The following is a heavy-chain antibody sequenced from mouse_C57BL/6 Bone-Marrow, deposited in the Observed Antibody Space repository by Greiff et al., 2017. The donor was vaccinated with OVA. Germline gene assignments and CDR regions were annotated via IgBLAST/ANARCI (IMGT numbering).Heavy chain of an antibody. CDR2: IYPGSGST. CDR3: ARTTYDYDDCWYFDV. Sequence: QVQLKQPGAELVKPGASVKMSCKASGYTFTSYWITWVKQRPGQGLEWIGDIYPGSGSTNYNEKFKSKATLTVDTSSSTAYMQLSSLTSEDSAVYYCARTTYDYDDCWYFDVWGTGTTVTVSS. D-gene: IGHD2-4*01. CDR1: GYTFTSYW. J-gene: IGHJ1*03. V-gene: IGHV1-55*01.